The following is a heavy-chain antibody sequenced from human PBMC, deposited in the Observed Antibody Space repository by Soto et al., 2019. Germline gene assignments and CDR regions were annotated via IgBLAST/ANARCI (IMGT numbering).Heavy chain of an antibody. CDR3: AGKDYYGSGIYHFDY. D-gene: IGHD3-10*01. J-gene: IGHJ4*02. V-gene: IGHV1-3*01. CDR2: INPANGDT. Sequence: ASVKVSCKASGYTFTTYPIHWVRQAPGQSLEWMGWINPANGDTGYSQKFQGRVTITRDTPARTAYMEVSSLRSEDTAVYYCAGKDYYGSGIYHFDYWGQGTLVTVSS. CDR1: GYTFTTYP.